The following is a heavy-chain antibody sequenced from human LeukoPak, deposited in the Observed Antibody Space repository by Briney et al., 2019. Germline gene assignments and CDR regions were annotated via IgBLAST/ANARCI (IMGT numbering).Heavy chain of an antibody. CDR2: IGSDNQP. Sequence: GGSLRLSCEASGFTFSAYAMTWVRQAPGKGLELVSSIGSDNQPHYSESVKGRFAISRDNSKSMLFLQLNSLRAEDTALYYCARDLRYYVAMDIWGQGTTVSVSS. CDR3: ARDLRYYVAMDI. J-gene: IGHJ6*02. CDR1: GFTFSAYA. V-gene: IGHV3-23*01. D-gene: IGHD3-10*02.